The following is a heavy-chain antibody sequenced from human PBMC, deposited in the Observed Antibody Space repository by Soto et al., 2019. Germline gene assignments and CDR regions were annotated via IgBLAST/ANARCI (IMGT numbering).Heavy chain of an antibody. CDR2: TTDTGGDT. CDR3: ARGSKDYYPGSRIFDF. CDR1: GITFGSRA. D-gene: IGHD1-26*01. J-gene: IGHJ4*02. Sequence: XVFLRLSVVASGITFGSRAVSWFRQAPGEGLEWVSTTTDTGGDTKYADSVRGRFTISRDNSKNTLYLQMSSLRAEDSAVYYCARGSKDYYPGSRIFDFWGRGTLVTVSS. V-gene: IGHV3-23*01.